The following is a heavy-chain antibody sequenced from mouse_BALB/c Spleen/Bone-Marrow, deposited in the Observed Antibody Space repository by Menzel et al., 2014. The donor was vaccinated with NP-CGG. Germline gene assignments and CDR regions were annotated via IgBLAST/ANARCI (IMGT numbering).Heavy chain of an antibody. CDR1: GYTFTSYW. J-gene: IGHJ2*01. CDR3: TSPQLGRDY. Sequence: QVQLQQSGAELVKPGASVKLSCKASGYTFTSYWMYWVKQRPGQGLEWIGEINPSNCRTDYNEKFKTKATLTVDSSSSTAYMQLRSLTSEDSAVYYCTSPQLGRDYWGQGTPLTGSS. D-gene: IGHD4-1*02. V-gene: IGHV1S81*02. CDR2: INPSNCRT.